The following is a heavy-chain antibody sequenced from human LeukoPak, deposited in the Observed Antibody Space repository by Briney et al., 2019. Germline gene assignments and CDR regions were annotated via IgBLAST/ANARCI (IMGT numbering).Heavy chain of an antibody. D-gene: IGHD6-13*01. CDR3: QYAY. J-gene: IGHJ4*02. CDR1: GGSISSGGYY. CDR2: IYYSGTT. V-gene: IGHV4-61*08. Sequence: SQTLSLTCTVSGGSISSGGYYWSWIRQPPGKGLEWIGYIYYSGTTNYNPSLKSRVTISVDTSKNQFSLKLSSVTAADTDIAAAQYAYWGQGTLVTVSS.